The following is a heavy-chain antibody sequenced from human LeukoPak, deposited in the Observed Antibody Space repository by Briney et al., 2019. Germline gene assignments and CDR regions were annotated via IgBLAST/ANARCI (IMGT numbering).Heavy chain of an antibody. CDR2: ISYDGSNK. CDR1: GFTFSSYA. J-gene: IGHJ4*02. CDR3: ARDKSYGYSSGSFDY. Sequence: GSLRLSCAASGFTFSSYAMHWVRQAPGKGLEWVAVISYDGSNKYYADSVKGRFTISRDNSKNTLYLQMNSLRAEDTAVYYCARDKSYGYSSGSFDYWGQGTLVTVSS. D-gene: IGHD6-19*01. V-gene: IGHV3-30*01.